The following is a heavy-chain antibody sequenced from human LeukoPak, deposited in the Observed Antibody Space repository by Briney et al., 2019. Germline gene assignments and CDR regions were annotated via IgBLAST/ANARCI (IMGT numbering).Heavy chain of an antibody. CDR3: AKLAGYCSTTSCWYFDY. V-gene: IGHV3-23*01. J-gene: IGHJ4*02. CDR1: GFTFSNYA. D-gene: IGHD2-2*01. Sequence: GGSLRLSCAASGFTFSNYAMSWVRQAPGKGLEWVSIINNSGGKTYYADSVKGRFTISRDNSKNTLYLQMDSLRAEDTAIYYCAKLAGYCSTTSCWYFDYWGQRTLVTVSS. CDR2: INNSGGKT.